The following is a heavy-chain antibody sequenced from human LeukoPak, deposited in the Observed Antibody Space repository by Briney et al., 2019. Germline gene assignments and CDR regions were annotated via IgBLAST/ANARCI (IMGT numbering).Heavy chain of an antibody. CDR3: AKVPSMVREEDFDY. CDR1: GFTFSSFG. CDR2: ISRSGGST. D-gene: IGHD3-10*01. V-gene: IGHV3-23*01. Sequence: PGGSLRLSCAASGFTFSSFGLSWVRQAPGQGLEWVSAISRSGGSTYYADSVKGRFTISRDNSKTTLYLQMNSLRAEDTAVYYCAKVPSMVREEDFDYWGQGTLVTVSS. J-gene: IGHJ4*02.